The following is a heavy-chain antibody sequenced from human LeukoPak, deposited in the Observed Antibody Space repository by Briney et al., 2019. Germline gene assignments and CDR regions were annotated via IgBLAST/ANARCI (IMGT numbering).Heavy chain of an antibody. V-gene: IGHV3-23*01. CDR3: AKDTRCSSGWYSRYFDY. D-gene: IGHD6-19*01. CDR1: GFTFSSYA. J-gene: IGHJ4*02. Sequence: GGSLRLSCAASGFTFSSYAMSWVRQAPGKGLEWVSAISGSGGSTYYADSVKGRFTISRDNSKNTLYLQMNSLRAEDTAVYYCAKDTRCSSGWYSRYFDYWGQGTLVTVSS. CDR2: ISGSGGST.